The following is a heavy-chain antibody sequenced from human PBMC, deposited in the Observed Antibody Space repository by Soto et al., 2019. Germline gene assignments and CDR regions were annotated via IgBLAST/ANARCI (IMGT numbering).Heavy chain of an antibody. D-gene: IGHD4-17*01. CDR3: ARDKDYGFDY. CDR2: ISGDTSPI. V-gene: IGHV3-48*02. CDR1: GFTFSRYS. Sequence: GGSLRLSCTASGFTFSRYSMNWVRQAPGKGLEWVSYISGDTSPISYADSVRGRFTISRDNAKNSLFLQMNSLRDEDTAVYYCARDKDYGFDYSGQGTPVTVSS. J-gene: IGHJ4*02.